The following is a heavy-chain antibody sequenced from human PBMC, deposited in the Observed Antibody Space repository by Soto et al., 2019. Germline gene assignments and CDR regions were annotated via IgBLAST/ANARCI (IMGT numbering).Heavy chain of an antibody. CDR1: GGTFSSYA. CDR3: ARDPSYSSSWYAPLHFDY. CDR2: IIPIFGTA. V-gene: IGHV1-69*01. D-gene: IGHD6-13*01. Sequence: QVQLVQSGAEVKKPGSSVKVSCKASGGTFSSYAISWVRQAPGQGLEWMAGIIPIFGTANYAQKFQGRVTITADESTSTAYMELSRLRSEDTAVYYCARDPSYSSSWYAPLHFDYLGQGTLVTVSS. J-gene: IGHJ4*02.